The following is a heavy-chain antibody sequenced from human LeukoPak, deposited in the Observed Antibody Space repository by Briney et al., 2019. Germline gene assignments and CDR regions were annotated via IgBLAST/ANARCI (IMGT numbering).Heavy chain of an antibody. V-gene: IGHV1-18*01. CDR1: GYTFTSYV. D-gene: IGHD2-2*01. J-gene: IGHJ4*02. CDR3: ARDPVRGTYCSSTSCYPDY. Sequence: ASVKVSCKASGYTFTSYVISWVRQAPGQGLEWMGWISAYNGNTNYAQKLQGRVTMTTDTSTSTAYMELRSLRSDDTAVYYCARDPVRGTYCSSTSCYPDYWGQGTLVTVSS. CDR2: ISAYNGNT.